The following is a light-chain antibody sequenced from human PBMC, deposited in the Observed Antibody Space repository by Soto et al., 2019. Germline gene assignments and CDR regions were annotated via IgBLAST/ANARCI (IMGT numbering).Light chain of an antibody. CDR2: DVT. J-gene: IGLJ1*01. CDR3: LSYSSSTSPYV. Sequence: QSVLTQPASVSGSPGQSITISCTGTSSDVGGYNFVSWYQQHPGKAPKLMIYDVTHRPSGVSNRFSGSKSGNTASLTISGLXAEDEADYYCLSYSSSTSPYVLGTGTKVTVL. CDR1: SSDVGGYNF. V-gene: IGLV2-14*01.